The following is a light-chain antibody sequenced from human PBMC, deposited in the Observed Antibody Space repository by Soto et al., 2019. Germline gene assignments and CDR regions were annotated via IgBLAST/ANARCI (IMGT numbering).Light chain of an antibody. CDR1: QSLLQSNGVNY. J-gene: IGKJ1*01. Sequence: DTVMTQSPLSLSVTPGEPASISCRSSQSLLQSNGVNYLNWYLQKPGQSPQLLITYGSSRASGVPDRFSGSGSGTDFTLRITRVEAEDVGVYYCMQALQTPAFGQGTKVEIK. CDR3: MQALQTPA. CDR2: YGS. V-gene: IGKV2-28*01.